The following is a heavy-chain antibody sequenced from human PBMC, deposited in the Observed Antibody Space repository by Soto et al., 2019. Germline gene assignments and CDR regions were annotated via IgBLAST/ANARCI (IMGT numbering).Heavy chain of an antibody. J-gene: IGHJ2*01. V-gene: IGHV1-2*02. CDR3: ARGGSLYWYFDL. CDR1: GYTFTGYY. Sequence: ASVKVSCKASGYTFTGYYMHWVRQAPGQGLEWMGWINPNSGGTKYSQKFQGRVTITRDTSASTAYMELSSLRSEDTAVYYCARGGSLYWYFDLWGRGTLVTVSS. D-gene: IGHD1-26*01. CDR2: INPNSGGT.